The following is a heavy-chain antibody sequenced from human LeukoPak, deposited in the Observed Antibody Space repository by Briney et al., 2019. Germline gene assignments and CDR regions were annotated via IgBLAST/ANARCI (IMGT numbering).Heavy chain of an antibody. CDR2: FDPEDGET. D-gene: IGHD6-19*01. CDR1: GYTLTELS. Sequence: ASVKVSCKVSGYTLTELSMHWVRQAPGKGLEWMGGFDPEDGETIYAQKFQGRATMTEDTSTDTAYMELSSLRSEDTAVYYCATVVSSGWYEVLPSDYWGQGTLVTVSS. V-gene: IGHV1-24*01. CDR3: ATVVSSGWYEVLPSDY. J-gene: IGHJ4*02.